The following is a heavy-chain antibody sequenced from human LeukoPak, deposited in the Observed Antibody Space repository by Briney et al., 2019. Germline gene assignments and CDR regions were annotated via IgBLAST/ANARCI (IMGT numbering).Heavy chain of an antibody. D-gene: IGHD2-2*02. V-gene: IGHV4-30-2*01. CDR1: GGSISSGGYS. J-gene: IGHJ4*02. CDR2: IYHSGST. Sequence: SETQSLTCAVSGGSISSGGYSWSWIRQPPGKGLEWIGYIYHSGSTYYNPSLKSRVTISVDRSKNQFSLKLSSVTAADTAVYYCASSIVVVPAAISGRVDYWGQGTLVTVSS. CDR3: ASSIVVVPAAISGRVDY.